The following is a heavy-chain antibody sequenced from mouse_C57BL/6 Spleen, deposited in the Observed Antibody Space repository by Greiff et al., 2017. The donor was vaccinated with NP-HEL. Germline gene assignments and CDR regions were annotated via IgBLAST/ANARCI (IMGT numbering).Heavy chain of an antibody. V-gene: IGHV1-54*01. D-gene: IGHD2-3*01. CDR1: GYAFTNYL. Sequence: QVQLQQSGAELVRPGTSVKVSCKASGYAFTNYLIEWVKQRPGQGLEWIGVINPGSGGTNYNEKFKGKATLTADKSSSTAYMQRSSLTSEDSAVYFCARGYDGDHPYSYAMDYWGQGTSVTVSS. CDR3: ARGYDGDHPYSYAMDY. CDR2: INPGSGGT. J-gene: IGHJ4*01.